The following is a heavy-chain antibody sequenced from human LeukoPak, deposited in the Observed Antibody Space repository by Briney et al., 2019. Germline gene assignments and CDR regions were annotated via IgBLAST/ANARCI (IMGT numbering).Heavy chain of an antibody. J-gene: IGHJ4*02. CDR1: GGSFSSSSYY. D-gene: IGHD3-16*02. CDR2: IYYTGST. Sequence: PSETLSLTCTVSGGSFSSSSYYWGWIRQPPGKGLEWIGNIYYTGSTYYNPSLKSRVTISVDTSKNQFSLKLSSVTATDTAVYYCTRRIDNWGQGTLVTVSS. CDR3: TRRIDN. V-gene: IGHV4-39*01.